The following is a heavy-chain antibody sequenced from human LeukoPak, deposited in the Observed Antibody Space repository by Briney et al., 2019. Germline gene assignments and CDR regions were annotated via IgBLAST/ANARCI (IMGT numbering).Heavy chain of an antibody. CDR1: GGSISSYY. CDR2: IYYSGST. Sequence: SETLSLTRTVSGGSISSYYWSWIRQPPGKGLEWIGYIYYSGSTNYNPSLKSRVTISVDTSKNQFSLKLSSVTAADTAVYFCARNAIDPADYYYYYGMDVWGQGTTVTVSS. CDR3: ARNAIDPADYYYYYGMDV. V-gene: IGHV4-59*01. D-gene: IGHD2/OR15-2a*01. J-gene: IGHJ6*02.